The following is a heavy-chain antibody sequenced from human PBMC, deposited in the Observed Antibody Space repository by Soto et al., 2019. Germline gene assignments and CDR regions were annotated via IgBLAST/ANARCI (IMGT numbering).Heavy chain of an antibody. V-gene: IGHV4-31*03. D-gene: IGHD5-18*01. CDR2: IYYSGST. J-gene: IGHJ4*02. Sequence: QVQLQESGPGLVKPSQTLSLTCTVSGGSISSGGYYWSWIRQHPGKGLEGIGYIYYSGSTHYNPSLQSRVTISVDTSKNQFSLKLSSVTAADTAVYYCARSGYSYGPNPLLYWGQGTLVTVSS. CDR3: ARSGYSYGPNPLLY. CDR1: GGSISSGGYY.